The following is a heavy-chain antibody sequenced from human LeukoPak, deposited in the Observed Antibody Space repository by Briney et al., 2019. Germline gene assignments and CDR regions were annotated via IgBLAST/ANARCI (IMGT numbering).Heavy chain of an antibody. CDR1: GGSISSYY. D-gene: IGHD3-22*01. CDR2: IHNNGDT. V-gene: IGHV4-59*01. J-gene: IGHJ4*02. Sequence: PSETLSLTCTVSGGSISSYYWSWIRQPPGKGLEWIGYIHNNGDTNCNPSLKSRVTISVDTSKNQFSLKLSSVTAADTAVYYCAREGTLDSSGYYLGYWGQGTLVTFSS. CDR3: AREGTLDSSGYYLGY.